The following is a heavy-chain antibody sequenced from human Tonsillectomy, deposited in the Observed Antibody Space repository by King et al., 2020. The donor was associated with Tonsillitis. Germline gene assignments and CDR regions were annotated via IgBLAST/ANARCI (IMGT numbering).Heavy chain of an antibody. CDR1: GGSISSSSYY. CDR2: IYYSGST. V-gene: IGHV4-39*01. D-gene: IGHD3-3*01. CDR3: ARVTIFVVVIIDIDY. J-gene: IGHJ4*02. Sequence: QLQESGPGLVKPSETLSITCTVSGGSISSSSYYWGWIRQPPGKGLEWIGSIYYSGSTYYNPSLKSRVTISVETSKNQLYLKLSSCTAADTAVYYCARVTIFVVVIIDIDYWGQGTLVTVSS.